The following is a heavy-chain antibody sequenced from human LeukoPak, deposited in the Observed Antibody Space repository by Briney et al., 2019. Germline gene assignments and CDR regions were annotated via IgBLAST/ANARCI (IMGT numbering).Heavy chain of an antibody. CDR1: GGSFSGYY. CDR3: ARHRGVTGALGF. D-gene: IGHD2-21*02. V-gene: IGHV4-34*01. Sequence: SETLSLTCAVYGGSFSGYYWSWIRQPPGKGLEWIGEINHSGSTNYNPSLKSRVTISVDTSKNQFSLKLNSVTAADTAVYYCARHRGVTGALGFWGQGTLVTVSS. CDR2: INHSGST. J-gene: IGHJ4*02.